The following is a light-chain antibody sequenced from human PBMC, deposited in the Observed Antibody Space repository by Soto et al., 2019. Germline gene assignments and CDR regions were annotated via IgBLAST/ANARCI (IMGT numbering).Light chain of an antibody. Sequence: QSALTQPASMSGSPGQSITLSCTGTGSDIGTYHYVSWYQHHPGKAPKLMIYAVSNRPSGVSNRFSGSKAGNTASLTISGLQAEDEADYYCSSYTGSGTLRLFGTGTKLTVL. CDR1: GSDIGTYHY. CDR3: SSYTGSGTLRL. V-gene: IGLV2-14*01. J-gene: IGLJ1*01. CDR2: AVS.